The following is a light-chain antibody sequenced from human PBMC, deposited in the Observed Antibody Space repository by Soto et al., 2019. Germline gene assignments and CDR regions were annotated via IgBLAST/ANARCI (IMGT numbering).Light chain of an antibody. CDR3: QQSYKLPRT. Sequence: EIVLTQSPGTVSLSPGGRATLSCRASQSVSNNYLGWYQQRPGQATRLLIYGASSGATGIPERFSGSGSGTDFTLTINGLQPEDFASYWCQQSYKLPRTFGPGTKVDIK. CDR2: GAS. J-gene: IGKJ1*01. CDR1: QSVSNNY. V-gene: IGKV3-20*01.